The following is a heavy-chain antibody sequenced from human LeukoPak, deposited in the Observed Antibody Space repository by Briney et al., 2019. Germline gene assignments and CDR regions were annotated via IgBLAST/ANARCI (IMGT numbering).Heavy chain of an antibody. CDR2: INPNSGDT. J-gene: IGHJ4*02. D-gene: IGHD3-16*01. CDR1: GYTFTGYY. CDR3: ATQRGSYLWGTDFDY. V-gene: IGHV1-2*02. Sequence: ASVTVSCKASGYTFTGYYMHWVRQAPGQGLEWMGWINPNSGDTKYAQKFQGRVTMTRDTSISTAYMELSRLRSDDTALYYCATQRGSYLWGTDFDYWGQGTLVTVSS.